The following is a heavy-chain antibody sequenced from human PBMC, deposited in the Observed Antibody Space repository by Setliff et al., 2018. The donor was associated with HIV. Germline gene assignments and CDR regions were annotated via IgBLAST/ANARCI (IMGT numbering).Heavy chain of an antibody. J-gene: IGHJ4*02. V-gene: IGHV3-48*01. Sequence: PGGSLRLSCAASGFTFSSYEMNWVRQAPGKGLEWVSYISSSTSTIYYADSVKGRFTISRDNAKNSLYLQMNSLRAEDTAAYYCATVWTAGSLFYWGQGTLVTVSS. CDR2: ISSSTSTI. D-gene: IGHD6-13*01. CDR3: ATVWTAGSLFY. CDR1: GFTFSSYE.